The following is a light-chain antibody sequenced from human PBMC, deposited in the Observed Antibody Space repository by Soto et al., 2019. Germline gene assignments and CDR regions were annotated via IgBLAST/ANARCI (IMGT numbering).Light chain of an antibody. J-gene: IGKJ1*01. CDR3: QRSKT. V-gene: IGKV3-20*01. CDR1: QSVSSNY. CDR2: GAS. Sequence: EIVMTQSPATLSVSPGERATLSCRASQSVSSNYLAWYQQKPGQAPRLLIYGASSRATGIPDRFSGSGSGTDFTLTISRLEPEDFAVYYCQRSKTFGQGTKVDIK.